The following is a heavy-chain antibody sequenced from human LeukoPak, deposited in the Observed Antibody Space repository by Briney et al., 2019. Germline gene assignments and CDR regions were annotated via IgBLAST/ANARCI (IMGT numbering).Heavy chain of an antibody. CDR1: GGTFSSYT. Sequence: SSVKVSCKASGGTFSSYTISWVRQAPGQGLEWMGRIIPILGIANYAQKFQGRVTITADKSTSTAYMELSSLRSEDTAVYYCARGYYYDSSGVDYWGQGTLVTVSS. D-gene: IGHD3-22*01. V-gene: IGHV1-69*02. J-gene: IGHJ4*02. CDR3: ARGYYYDSSGVDY. CDR2: IIPILGIA.